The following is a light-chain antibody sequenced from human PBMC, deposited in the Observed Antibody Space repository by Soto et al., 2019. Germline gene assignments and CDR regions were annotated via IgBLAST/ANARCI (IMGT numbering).Light chain of an antibody. V-gene: IGKV3-11*01. CDR3: QQRSTWPRT. J-gene: IGKJ2*01. CDR1: QSVSTY. Sequence: EIVLTQSPATLSLSPGERATLSCKARQSVSTYLAWYQHKPGQAPRLLIYGASNRATGIPARFSGSGSGTDFPLTISSLEPEDFAVYYCQQRSTWPRTFGQGTKLEIK. CDR2: GAS.